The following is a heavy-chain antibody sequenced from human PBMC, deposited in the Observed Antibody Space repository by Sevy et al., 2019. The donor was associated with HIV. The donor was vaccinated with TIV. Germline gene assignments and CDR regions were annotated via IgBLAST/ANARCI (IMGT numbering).Heavy chain of an antibody. CDR3: ATTKDYYENSGCPFDY. CDR1: GYTLTKLS. V-gene: IGHV1-24*01. CDR2: FDPEDGET. Sequence: ASVKVSCKVSGYTLTKLSMHWVRQAPGEGLEWMGSFDPEDGETLYAQKLQGRVIMTEDTSTDTAYMEVNSLRSEDTAVYYCATTKDYYENSGCPFDYWGQGTLVTVSS. J-gene: IGHJ4*02. D-gene: IGHD3-22*01.